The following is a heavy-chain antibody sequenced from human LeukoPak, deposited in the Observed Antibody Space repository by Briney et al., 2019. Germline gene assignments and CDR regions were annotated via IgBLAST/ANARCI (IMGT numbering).Heavy chain of an antibody. CDR3: AKEVSSGSYHYYYYMDV. CDR1: GFTFSSYA. J-gene: IGHJ6*03. V-gene: IGHV3-23*01. D-gene: IGHD1-26*01. CDR2: ISGSGGST. Sequence: PGGSLRLSCAASGFTFSSYAMSWVRQAPGKGLEWVSAISGSGGSTYYAGSVKGRFTISRDNSKNTLYLQMNSLRAEDTAVYYCAKEVSSGSYHYYYYMDVWGKGTTVTVSS.